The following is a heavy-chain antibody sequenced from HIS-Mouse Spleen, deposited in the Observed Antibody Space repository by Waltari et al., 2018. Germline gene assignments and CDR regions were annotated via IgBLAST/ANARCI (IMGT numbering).Heavy chain of an antibody. D-gene: IGHD1-26*01. J-gene: IGHJ3*02. CDR3: ARRQHIFKLVGATPGDAFDI. CDR2: IYHSGST. Sequence: QVQLQESGPGLVKPSETLSLTCTVSGYSISSGYYWGWIRQPPGKGLEWIGSIYHSGSTYYTPTLQSRVTRSVDTSKNQFSLKLSSVTAADTAGYYCARRQHIFKLVGATPGDAFDIWGQGTMVTVSS. CDR1: GYSISSGYY. V-gene: IGHV4-38-2*02.